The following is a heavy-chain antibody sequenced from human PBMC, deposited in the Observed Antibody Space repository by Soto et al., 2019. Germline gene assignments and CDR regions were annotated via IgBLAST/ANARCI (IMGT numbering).Heavy chain of an antibody. CDR1: GYPFTSYG. CDR3: ARGAARRPDYYYYGMDV. D-gene: IGHD6-6*01. Sequence: ASVKVSCKASGYPFTSYGISWVRQAPGQGLEWMGWISAYNGNTNYAQKLQGRVTMTTDTSTSTAYMELRSLRSDDTAVYYCARGAARRPDYYYYGMDVWGQGTTVTVSS. CDR2: ISAYNGNT. J-gene: IGHJ6*02. V-gene: IGHV1-18*04.